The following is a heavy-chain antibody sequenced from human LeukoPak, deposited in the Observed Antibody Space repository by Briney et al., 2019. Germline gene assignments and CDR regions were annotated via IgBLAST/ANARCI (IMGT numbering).Heavy chain of an antibody. CDR3: ARDSSGWAYYYYGMDV. CDR2: INPNSGGT. CDR1: GYTFTGYY. V-gene: IGHV1-2*02. D-gene: IGHD6-19*01. J-gene: IGHJ6*02. Sequence: GASVTVSCKASGYTFTGYYMHWVRQAPGQGLEWMGWINPNSGGTNYAQKFQGRVTMTRDTSISTAYMELSRLRSDDTAVYYCARDSSGWAYYYYGMDVWGQGTTVTVSS.